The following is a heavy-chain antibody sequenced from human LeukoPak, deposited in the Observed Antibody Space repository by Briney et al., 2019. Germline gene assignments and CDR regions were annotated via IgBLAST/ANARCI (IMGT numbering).Heavy chain of an antibody. J-gene: IGHJ4*02. CDR2: FDPEDGET. CDR1: GYTLTELS. Sequence: ASVKVSCKVSGYTLTELSMHWVRQAPGEGLEWMGGFDPEDGETIYAQKFQGRVTMTEDTSTDTAYMELSSLRSEDTAVYYCATDFPKGGSSGYFSGSFDYWGQGTLVTVSS. V-gene: IGHV1-24*01. CDR3: ATDFPKGGSSGYFSGSFDY. D-gene: IGHD3-22*01.